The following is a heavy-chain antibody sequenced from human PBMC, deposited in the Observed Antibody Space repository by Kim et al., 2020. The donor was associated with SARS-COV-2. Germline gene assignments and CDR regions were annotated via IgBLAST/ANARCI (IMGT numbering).Heavy chain of an antibody. CDR3: ARGGYYGSGSYTTYYYYGMDV. J-gene: IGHJ6*02. CDR2: INHSGST. CDR1: GGSFSGYY. Sequence: SETLSLTCAVYGGSFSGYYWSWIRQPPGKGLEWIGEINHSGSTNYNPSLKSRVTISVDTSKNQFSLKLSSVTAADTAVYYCARGGYYGSGSYTTYYYYGMDVWGQGTTVTVSS. V-gene: IGHV4-34*01. D-gene: IGHD3-10*01.